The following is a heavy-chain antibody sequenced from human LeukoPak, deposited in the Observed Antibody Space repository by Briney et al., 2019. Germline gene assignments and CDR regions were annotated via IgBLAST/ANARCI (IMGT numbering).Heavy chain of an antibody. CDR2: ISPSSGDT. CDR1: GYTFSDYF. J-gene: IGHJ4*02. CDR3: ARWTPSMKSGYDFEF. V-gene: IGHV1-2*02. D-gene: IGHD5-12*01. Sequence: ASVKVSCKASGYTFSDYFIHWVRQAPGQGPEWVGWISPSSGDTEYAQKSRGRVTMTRDTSIKTAYMELTGLTSDDTAVYYCARWTPSMKSGYDFEFWGQGTLVTVSS.